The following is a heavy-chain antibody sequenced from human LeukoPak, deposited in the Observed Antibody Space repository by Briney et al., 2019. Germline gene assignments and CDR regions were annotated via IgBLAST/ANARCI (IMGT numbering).Heavy chain of an antibody. CDR2: NDHSGSS. V-gene: IGHV4-38-2*02. CDR3: ARTGFRSSWYTFDY. D-gene: IGHD6-13*01. CDR1: GYSISSGYY. Sequence: SETLSLTCSVSGYSISSGYYWGWIRQPPGKGLEWIGSNDHSGSSYYNPSLKSRVTISVDTSKNQFSLKLNSVTAADTAVYYCARTGFRSSWYTFDYWGQGTLVTVSS. J-gene: IGHJ4*02.